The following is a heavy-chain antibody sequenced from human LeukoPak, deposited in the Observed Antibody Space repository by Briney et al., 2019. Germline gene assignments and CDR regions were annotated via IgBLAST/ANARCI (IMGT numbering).Heavy chain of an antibody. J-gene: IGHJ6*03. CDR1: GFTFSSYS. Sequence: PGGSLRLSCAASGFTFSSYSMNWARQAPGKGLEWVSSISSSSSYIYYADSVKGRFTISRDNAKNSLYLQMNSLRAEDTAVYYCSRVPRYYYYMDVWGKGTTVTVSS. CDR3: SRVPRYYYYMDV. CDR2: ISSSSSYI. V-gene: IGHV3-21*01.